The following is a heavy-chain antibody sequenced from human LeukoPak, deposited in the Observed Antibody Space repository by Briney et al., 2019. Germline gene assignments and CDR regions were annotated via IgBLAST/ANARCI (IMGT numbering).Heavy chain of an antibody. CDR3: ARDLFEYQLLYWFDP. CDR1: GGSISSYY. Sequence: PSETLSLTCTVSGGSISSYYWSWIRQPAGKGLEWIGRIYTSGSTNYNPSLKSRVTMSVGTSKNQFSLKLSSVTAADTAVYYCARDLFEYQLLYWFDPWGQGTLVTVSS. D-gene: IGHD2-2*02. J-gene: IGHJ5*02. CDR2: IYTSGST. V-gene: IGHV4-4*07.